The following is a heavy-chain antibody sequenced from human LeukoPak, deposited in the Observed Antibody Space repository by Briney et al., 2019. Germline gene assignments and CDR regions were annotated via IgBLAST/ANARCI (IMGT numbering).Heavy chain of an antibody. J-gene: IGHJ4*02. V-gene: IGHV3-23*01. D-gene: IGHD5-18*01. Sequence: GGSLRLSCAASGFTFSSYGMSWVRQAPGKGLEWVSAISGSGGSTYYADSVKGRFTISRDNSKSTLYLQMNSLRAEDTAVYYCAKGLIQLWSTLGYWGQGTLVTVSS. CDR2: ISGSGGST. CDR3: AKGLIQLWSTLGY. CDR1: GFTFSSYG.